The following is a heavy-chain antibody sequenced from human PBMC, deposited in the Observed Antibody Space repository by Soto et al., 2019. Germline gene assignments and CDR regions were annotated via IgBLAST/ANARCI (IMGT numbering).Heavy chain of an antibody. J-gene: IGHJ4*02. D-gene: IGHD3-22*01. CDR2: IKQDGSEK. CDR1: GFTFSSYL. CDR3: ARSYDSSGYYRQIGC. Sequence: GSLRLSCAASGFTFSSYLISWVRQAPGKGLEWVANIKQDGSEKYYVDSVKGRFTISRDNAKNSLYLQMNSLRAEDTAVYYCARSYDSSGYYRQIGCWGQGTLVTVSS. V-gene: IGHV3-7*01.